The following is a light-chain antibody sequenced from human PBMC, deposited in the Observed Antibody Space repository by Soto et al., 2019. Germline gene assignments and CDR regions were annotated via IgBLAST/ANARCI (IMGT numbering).Light chain of an antibody. CDR3: ASYTSSSSLI. CDR2: EVS. V-gene: IGLV2-14*01. J-gene: IGLJ2*01. CDR1: SSDVGAYKY. Sequence: QSALTQPASVSGSPGQSIAISCTGTSSDVGAYKYVSWYQQHPGKAPKLMVFEVSNRPSGVSDRFSGSKSGNTASLTISGLQPEDEAHYYCASYTSSSSLIFGGGTKVTVL.